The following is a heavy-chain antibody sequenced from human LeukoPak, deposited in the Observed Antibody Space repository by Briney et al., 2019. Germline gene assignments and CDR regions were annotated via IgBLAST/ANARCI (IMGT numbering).Heavy chain of an antibody. D-gene: IGHD3-16*01. CDR2: IYSGGGT. CDR3: VSGPGYPGGKLDY. Sequence: GGSLRLSCAASGFTFSSNYMSWVRQAQGKGLEWVSLIYSGGGTYYADSVKGRFTISRDKSRNTLYLQMNSLRAEDTAVYYCVSGPGYPGGKLDYWGQGTLVTVSS. J-gene: IGHJ4*02. V-gene: IGHV3-53*01. CDR1: GFTFSSNY.